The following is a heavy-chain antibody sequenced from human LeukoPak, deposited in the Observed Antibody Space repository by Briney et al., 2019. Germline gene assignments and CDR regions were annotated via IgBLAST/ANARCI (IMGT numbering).Heavy chain of an antibody. CDR3: AKDGNWARFED. V-gene: IGHV3-23*01. Sequence: QSGGSLRLSCAASGFIFSHYGMNWVRQAPGKGLEWVSGITSRSTTYYADSVKGRFTISRDNFKNMVWLQINSPTAEDTATYYCAKDGNWARFEDWGQGTLVTVSS. D-gene: IGHD7-27*01. CDR2: ITSRSTT. J-gene: IGHJ4*02. CDR1: GFIFSHYG.